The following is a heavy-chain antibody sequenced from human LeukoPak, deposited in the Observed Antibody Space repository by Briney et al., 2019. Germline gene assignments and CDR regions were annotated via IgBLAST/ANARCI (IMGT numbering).Heavy chain of an antibody. CDR2: INPNSGAS. CDR3: ARLYCSGGSCHN. V-gene: IGHV1-2*02. J-gene: IGHJ4*02. Sequence: ASVKVSCKASGYTFTGYYMHWVRQAPGQGLEWMGWINPNSGASNYAQKFQGRVTMTRDTSISTAYMELSRLRSDDTAVYYCARLYCSGGSCHNWGQGTLVTVSS. CDR1: GYTFTGYY. D-gene: IGHD2-15*01.